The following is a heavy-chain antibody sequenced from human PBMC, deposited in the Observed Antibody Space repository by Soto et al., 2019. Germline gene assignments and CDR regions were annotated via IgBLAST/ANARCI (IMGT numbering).Heavy chain of an antibody. Sequence: ESLKISCQGSGYTFTTYWITWVRQMPGRGLEWMGRIDPSDSYTNYSPSFQGHVTISADKSTNTAYLEWRSLKASDSAIYYCACPRYDYGDRPYAYRGQRSPVTVSS. D-gene: IGHD5-12*01. CDR1: GYTFTTYW. J-gene: IGHJ4*02. CDR3: ACPRYDYGDRPYAY. CDR2: IDPSDSYT. V-gene: IGHV5-10-1*01.